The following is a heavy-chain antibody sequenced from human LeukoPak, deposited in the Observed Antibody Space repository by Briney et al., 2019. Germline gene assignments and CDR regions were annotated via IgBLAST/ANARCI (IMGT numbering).Heavy chain of an antibody. CDR2: IYYSGST. CDR1: GGSISRGDYY. D-gene: IGHD3-22*01. CDR3: ARGFYDSSGYYGYDY. Sequence: PSETLSLTCTVSGGSISRGDYYWSWIRPPPGKGLEWFGYIYYSGSTYYNPSLKSRVTISVDTSKNQFSLKLSSVTAADTAVYYCARGFYDSSGYYGYDYWGQGTLVTVSS. V-gene: IGHV4-30-4*01. J-gene: IGHJ4*02.